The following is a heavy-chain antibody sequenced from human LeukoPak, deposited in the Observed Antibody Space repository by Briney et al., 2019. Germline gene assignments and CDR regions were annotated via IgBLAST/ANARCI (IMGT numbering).Heavy chain of an antibody. CDR3: AKLVVVTAHFDY. V-gene: IGHV3-74*01. J-gene: IGHJ4*02. D-gene: IGHD2-21*02. Sequence: GGSLRLSCAASGFTFSSYWMHWVRQAPGKGLLWVSRINTDGSSTNFADSVRGRFTISRDNAKNTLYLQMNSLRAEDTAVYYCAKLVVVTAHFDYWGQGTLVTVSS. CDR2: INTDGSST. CDR1: GFTFSSYW.